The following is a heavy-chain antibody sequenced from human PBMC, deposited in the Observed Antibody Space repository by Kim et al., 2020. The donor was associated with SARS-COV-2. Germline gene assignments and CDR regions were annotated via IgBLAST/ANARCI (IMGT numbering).Heavy chain of an antibody. Sequence: SETLSLTCAVYGGSFSGYYWSWIRQPPGKGLEWIGEINHSGSTNYNPSLKSRVTISVDTSKNQFSLKLSSVTAADTAVYYCARGPSRYYDSSGYAMEGHFHWGQGTLVTVSS. CDR2: INHSGST. J-gene: IGHJ4*02. CDR3: ARGPSRYYDSSGYAMEGHFH. CDR1: GGSFSGYY. V-gene: IGHV4-34*01. D-gene: IGHD3-22*01.